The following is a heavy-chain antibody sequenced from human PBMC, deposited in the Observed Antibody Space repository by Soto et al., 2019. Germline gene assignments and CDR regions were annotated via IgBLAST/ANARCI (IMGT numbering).Heavy chain of an antibody. CDR1: GFTFSSYG. V-gene: IGHV3-30*03. D-gene: IGHD3-22*01. Sequence: GGYLRLSCAASGFTFSSYGMHWVRQAPGKGLEWVAVISYDGSNKYYADSVKGRFTISRDNSKNTLYLQMNSLRAEDTAVYYCARGSMIVGTRYFDYWGQGTLVTVSS. CDR2: ISYDGSNK. CDR3: ARGSMIVGTRYFDY. J-gene: IGHJ4*02.